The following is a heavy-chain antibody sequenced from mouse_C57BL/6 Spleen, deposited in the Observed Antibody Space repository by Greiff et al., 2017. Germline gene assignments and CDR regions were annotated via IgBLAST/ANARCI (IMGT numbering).Heavy chain of an antibody. Sequence: VKLMESGAELARPGASVKMSCKASGYTFTSYTMHWVKQRPGQGLEWIGYINPSSGYTKYNQKFKDKATLTADKSSSTAYMQLSSLTSEDSAVYYCARPYDYDGGYAMDYWGQGTSVTVSS. CDR2: INPSSGYT. D-gene: IGHD2-4*01. CDR3: ARPYDYDGGYAMDY. J-gene: IGHJ4*01. CDR1: GYTFTSYT. V-gene: IGHV1-4*01.